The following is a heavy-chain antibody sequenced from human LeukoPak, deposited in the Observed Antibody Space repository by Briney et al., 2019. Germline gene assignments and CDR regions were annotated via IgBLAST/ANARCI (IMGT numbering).Heavy chain of an antibody. V-gene: IGHV4-39*02. D-gene: IGHD2-2*01. CDR1: GGSISSSSYY. CDR3: ARDYCSSTSCYYGPTNYYGMDV. J-gene: IGHJ6*02. CDR2: IYYSGST. Sequence: MASETLSLTRTVSGGSISSSSYYWGSIRQPPGKGLEWIGSIYYSGSTYYNPSLKSRVTISVDTSKNQVSLKLSSVTAADTAVYYCARDYCSSTSCYYGPTNYYGMDVWGQGTTVTVSS.